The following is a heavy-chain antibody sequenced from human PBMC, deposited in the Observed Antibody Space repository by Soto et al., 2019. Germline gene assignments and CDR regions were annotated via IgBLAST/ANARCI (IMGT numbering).Heavy chain of an antibody. Sequence: ESVGGVVQPGRSLRLSCIGSGFRFSDYGMHWVRQAPGKGLEWVAMMSFDGTYKYSADSVKGRFIISRDNSKNTLYLQINSLRAEDTAVYYCAKDRRDGEYNSVYDFWGQGTLVTVSS. D-gene: IGHD4-17*01. CDR3: AKDRRDGEYNSVYDF. CDR2: MSFDGTYK. J-gene: IGHJ4*02. CDR1: GFRFSDYG. V-gene: IGHV3-30*18.